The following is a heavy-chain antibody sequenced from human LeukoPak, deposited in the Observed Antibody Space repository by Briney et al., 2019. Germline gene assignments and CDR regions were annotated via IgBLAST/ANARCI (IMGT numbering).Heavy chain of an antibody. D-gene: IGHD2-15*01. CDR3: ARDRYSGGSCYSRY. CDR2: ISWNSGSI. CDR1: GFSFDDYA. Sequence: PGGSLRLSCAASGFSFDDYAMHWVRQAPGQGLEWVSDISWNSGSIGYADSVKGRFTISRDNAKNSLYLQMNSLRAEDTALYYCARDRYSGGSCYSRYWGQGTLVTVSS. J-gene: IGHJ4*02. V-gene: IGHV3-9*01.